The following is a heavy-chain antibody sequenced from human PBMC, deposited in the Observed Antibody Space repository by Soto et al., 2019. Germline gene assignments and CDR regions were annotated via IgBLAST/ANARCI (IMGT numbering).Heavy chain of an antibody. CDR2: MNPNSGNT. CDR3: ARGREWLRYYYYYGMDV. CDR1: GYTFTSYD. V-gene: IGHV1-8*01. J-gene: IGHJ6*02. D-gene: IGHD5-12*01. Sequence: ASVNVSCKASGYTFTSYDNNWVRQATGQGLEWMGWMNPNSGNTGYAQKFQGRVTMTRNTSISTAYMELSSLRSEDTAVYYCARGREWLRYYYYYGMDVWGQGTTVTVSS.